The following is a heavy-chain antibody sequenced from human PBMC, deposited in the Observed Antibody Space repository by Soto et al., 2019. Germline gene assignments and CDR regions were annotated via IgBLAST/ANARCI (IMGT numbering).Heavy chain of an antibody. D-gene: IGHD1-1*01. CDR3: ATWHEREHAYDV. Sequence: DVQLVESGGGLMQPXESLRLSCAASXXTVXGXKXXXWVRXAXGKGLEWVSALYDVDGSFYSDSVKGRFTTSSDSSKTTVYLQMNDLRPADTAVYYCATWHEREHAYDVWGQGTTVTVSS. CDR2: LYDVDGS. J-gene: IGHJ3*01. CDR1: XXTVXGXKX. V-gene: IGHV3-53*01.